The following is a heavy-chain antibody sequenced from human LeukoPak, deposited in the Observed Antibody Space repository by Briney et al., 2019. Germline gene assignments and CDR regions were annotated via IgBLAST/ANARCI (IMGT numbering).Heavy chain of an antibody. D-gene: IGHD4-23*01. CDR1: GGSISSGSYY. CDR2: IYTSGST. CDR3: ARYGTTVVTDY. V-gene: IGHV4-61*02. J-gene: IGHJ4*02. Sequence: SQTLSLTCTVSGGSISSGSYYWSWLRQPAGTGLEWIGRIYTSGSTNYNPSLKSRVTISVDTSKNQFSLKLSSVTAADTAVYYCARYGTTVVTDYWGQGTLVTVSS.